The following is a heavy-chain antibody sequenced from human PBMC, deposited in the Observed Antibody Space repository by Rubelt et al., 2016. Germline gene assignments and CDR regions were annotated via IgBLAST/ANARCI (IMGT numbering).Heavy chain of an antibody. J-gene: IGHJ3*02. CDR2: YSGST. Sequence: YSGSTYYNPSLKSRVTISVDTSKNQFSLKLSSVTAADTAVYYCARYLNAFDIWGQGTMVTVSS. V-gene: IGHV4-30-4*07. CDR3: ARYLNAFDI.